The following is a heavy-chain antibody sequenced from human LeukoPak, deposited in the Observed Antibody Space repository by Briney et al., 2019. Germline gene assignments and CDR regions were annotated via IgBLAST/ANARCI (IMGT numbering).Heavy chain of an antibody. CDR2: IYYSGST. V-gene: IGHV4-59*12. CDR1: GGSISSYY. D-gene: IGHD3-22*01. J-gene: IGHJ4*02. CDR3: ARGRFGGSYDSSGYVDY. Sequence: SETLSLTCTVSGGSISSYYWSWIRQPPGKGLEWIGYIYYSGSTNYNPSLKSRVTISVDTSKNQFSLKLSSVTAADTAVYYCARGRFGGSYDSSGYVDYWGQGTLVTVSS.